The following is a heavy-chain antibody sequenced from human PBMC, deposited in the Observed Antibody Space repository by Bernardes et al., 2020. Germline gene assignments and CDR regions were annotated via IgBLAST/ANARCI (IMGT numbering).Heavy chain of an antibody. CDR3: AIRAMTRIAVAGMGGRTRYYFDY. D-gene: IGHD6-19*01. CDR2: INHSGST. Sequence: SETLSLTCAVYGGSFSGYYWSWIRQPPGKGLEWIGEINHSGSTNYNPSLKSRVTISVDTSKNQFSLKLSSVTAADTAVYYCAIRAMTRIAVAGMGGRTRYYFDYWGQGTLVTVSS. CDR1: GGSFSGYY. V-gene: IGHV4-34*01. J-gene: IGHJ4*02.